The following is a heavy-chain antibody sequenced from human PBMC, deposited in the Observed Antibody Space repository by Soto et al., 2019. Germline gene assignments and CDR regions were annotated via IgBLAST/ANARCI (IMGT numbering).Heavy chain of an antibody. CDR2: ISYDGSNK. J-gene: IGHJ4*02. Sequence: GGSLRLSCAASGFTVSSNYMSWVRQAPCKGLEWVAVISYDGSNKYYADSVKGRFTISGDNSKNTLYLQMNSLRAEDTAVYYCAKASSYYGSGSYYPSGPFDYWGQGTLVTVSS. CDR1: GFTVSSNY. V-gene: IGHV3-30*18. D-gene: IGHD3-10*01. CDR3: AKASSYYGSGSYYPSGPFDY.